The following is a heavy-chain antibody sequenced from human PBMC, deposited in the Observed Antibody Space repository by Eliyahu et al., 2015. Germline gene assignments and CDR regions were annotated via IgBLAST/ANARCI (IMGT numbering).Heavy chain of an antibody. CDR3: ARASVIPAIGNVHEDAFDV. CDR2: INAGNGHT. D-gene: IGHD2-2*01. Sequence: QVNLVQSGAEVKNPGASVKVSCKTSGYSFSNYAMHWVRQAPGQSLQWMGWINAGNGHTKYSQTFQGRITITRDTSASTVYMEVSSLRSEDTAVYYCARASVIPAIGNVHEDAFDVWGQGTMVIVSS. CDR1: GYSFSNYA. V-gene: IGHV1-3*01. J-gene: IGHJ3*01.